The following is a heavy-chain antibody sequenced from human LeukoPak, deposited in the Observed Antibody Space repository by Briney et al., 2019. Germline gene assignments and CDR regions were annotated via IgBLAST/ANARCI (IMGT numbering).Heavy chain of an antibody. D-gene: IGHD3-22*01. CDR3: VRDGYYHDSSGFFHHFDY. CDR1: GYTFSSYS. Sequence: PGGSLRLSCAASGYTFSSYSMDWVRQAPGXGLEWVSSISRSSTNIHYTDSVKGRFTISRDNAKSSLYLQMDSLGAEDTAVYYCVRDGYYHDSSGFFHHFDYWGQGTLVAVSS. J-gene: IGHJ4*02. V-gene: IGHV3-21*01. CDR2: ISRSSTNI.